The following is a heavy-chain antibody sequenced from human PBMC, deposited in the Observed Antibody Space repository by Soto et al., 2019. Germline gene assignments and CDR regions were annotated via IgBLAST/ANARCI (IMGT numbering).Heavy chain of an antibody. Sequence: EVQLVESGGGLVQPGGSLRLSCAASGFTFSSYSMNWVRQAPGKGLEWVSYISSSSSTIYYADSAKGRFTISRDNAKNSLYLQMNSLRDEDTAVYYCARGFPKRYSSGWYESLLWGQGTMVTVSS. CDR1: GFTFSSYS. J-gene: IGHJ3*01. CDR2: ISSSSSTI. CDR3: ARGFPKRYSSGWYESLL. D-gene: IGHD6-19*01. V-gene: IGHV3-48*02.